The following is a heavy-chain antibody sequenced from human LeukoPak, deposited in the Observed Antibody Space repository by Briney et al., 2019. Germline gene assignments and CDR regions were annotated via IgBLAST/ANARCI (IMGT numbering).Heavy chain of an antibody. D-gene: IGHD5-24*01. CDR2: MYYSGST. CDR3: ARGGATLRWLQLPYYFDY. V-gene: IGHV4-59*08. CDR1: GGSISSYY. J-gene: IGHJ4*02. Sequence: SETLSLTCTVSGGSISSYYWSWIRQPPGKGLEWIGYMYYSGSTNYNPSLKSRVTISVDTSKNQFSLKLSSVTAADTAVYYCARGGATLRWLQLPYYFDYWGQGTLVTVSS.